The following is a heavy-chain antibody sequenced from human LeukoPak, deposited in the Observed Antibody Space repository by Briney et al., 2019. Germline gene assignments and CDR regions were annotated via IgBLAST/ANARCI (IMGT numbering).Heavy chain of an antibody. CDR1: GGSFSSYT. CDR2: ISAYNGNT. Sequence: GASVKVSCKASGGSFSSYTIDWVRQAPGQGLEWMGGISAYNGNTNYAQKLQGRVTMTTDTSTSTAYMELRSLRSDDTAVYYCAREGSDILTGYYDFDYWGQGTLVTVSS. V-gene: IGHV1-18*01. CDR3: AREGSDILTGYYDFDY. D-gene: IGHD3-9*01. J-gene: IGHJ4*02.